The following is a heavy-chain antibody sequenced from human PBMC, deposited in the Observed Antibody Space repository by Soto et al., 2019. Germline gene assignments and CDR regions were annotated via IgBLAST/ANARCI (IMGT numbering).Heavy chain of an antibody. CDR3: ARHEITIFGVVIANWFDP. D-gene: IGHD3-3*01. CDR1: GYSISRSSYY. CDR2: NYYSGST. J-gene: IGHJ5*02. Sequence: SETLSLTCTVSGYSISRSSYYWSWIRQHPGKGLEWSGKNYYSGSTYYNPSPKSRVTISVDTSKNQFSLNLSSVTAADTAVYYCARHEITIFGVVIANWFDPWGQGTLVTVSS. V-gene: IGHV4-39*01.